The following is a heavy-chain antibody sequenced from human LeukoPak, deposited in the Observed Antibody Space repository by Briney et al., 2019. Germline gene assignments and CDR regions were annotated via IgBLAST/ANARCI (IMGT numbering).Heavy chain of an antibody. V-gene: IGHV3-23*01. CDR3: ARGTFGPDY. CDR1: GFTFSSYA. D-gene: IGHD3-16*01. CDR2: ISTSGGST. Sequence: GGSLRLSCVASGFTFSSYAMSWVRQAPGKGLEWVSTISTSGGSTYYADSVKGRFTISRDNSKNTLYLQMSSLRAEDTAVYYCARGTFGPDYWGQGTLVTISS. J-gene: IGHJ4*02.